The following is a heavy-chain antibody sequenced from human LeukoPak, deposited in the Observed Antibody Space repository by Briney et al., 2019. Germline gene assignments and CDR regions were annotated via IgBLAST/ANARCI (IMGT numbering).Heavy chain of an antibody. D-gene: IGHD3-16*01. Sequence: GGSLRLSCAASGFTFSSYAMSWVRQAPGKGLEWVSAISGSGGSTYYADSVKGRFTISRDNSKNTLYPQMNSLRAEDTAVYYCAKDEKAWGYFDYWGQGTLVTVSS. V-gene: IGHV3-23*01. J-gene: IGHJ4*02. CDR2: ISGSGGST. CDR3: AKDEKAWGYFDY. CDR1: GFTFSSYA.